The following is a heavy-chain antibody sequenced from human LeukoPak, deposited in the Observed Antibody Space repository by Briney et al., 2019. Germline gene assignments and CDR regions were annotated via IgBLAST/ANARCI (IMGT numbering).Heavy chain of an antibody. CDR2: IYYSGST. V-gene: IGHV4-59*01. J-gene: IGHJ5*02. D-gene: IGHD3-10*01. Sequence: PSETLSLTCTVSGGSISSYYWSWVRQPPGKGVEWIGYIYYSGSTNYNPSLKSRVTISVDTSKNQFSLKLSSVTAADTAVYYCARDGPNYYGSGSYLGWFDPWGQGTLVTVSS. CDR1: GGSISSYY. CDR3: ARDGPNYYGSGSYLGWFDP.